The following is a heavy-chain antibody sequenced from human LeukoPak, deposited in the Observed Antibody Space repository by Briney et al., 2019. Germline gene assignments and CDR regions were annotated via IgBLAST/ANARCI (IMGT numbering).Heavy chain of an antibody. V-gene: IGHV3-23*01. CDR1: GFTFSSYA. CDR2: ISGSGGST. CDR3: ASSKDRIAVAGTVAFDM. J-gene: IGHJ3*02. Sequence: GGSLRLSCAASGFTFSSYAMSWVRQTPGKGLEWVSTISGSGGSTYYADSVKGRFTVSRDNSKNMLFLQMNSLRSEDTAVYYCASSKDRIAVAGTVAFDMWGQGTMVTVSS. D-gene: IGHD6-19*01.